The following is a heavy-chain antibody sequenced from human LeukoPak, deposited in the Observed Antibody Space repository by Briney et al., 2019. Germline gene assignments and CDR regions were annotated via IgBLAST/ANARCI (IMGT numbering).Heavy chain of an antibody. D-gene: IGHD2-2*01. J-gene: IGHJ4*02. CDR2: IYYTGST. Sequence: KPSETLSLTYTVSGGSIDSYYWSWIRQPPGKGLEWIGYIYYTGSTEYHPSLKSRVTISLDTSKNQFSLKLTSVTAADTAVYYCARVYQSAEYYFDYWGQGNLVSVSS. CDR1: GGSIDSYY. CDR3: ARVYQSAEYYFDY. V-gene: IGHV4-59*01.